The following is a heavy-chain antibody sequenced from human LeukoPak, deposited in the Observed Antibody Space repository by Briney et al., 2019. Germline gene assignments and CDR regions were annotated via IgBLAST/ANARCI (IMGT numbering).Heavy chain of an antibody. CDR1: GASLRENY. V-gene: IGHV4-34*01. J-gene: IGHJ4*02. D-gene: IGHD3-22*01. Sequence: SETLSLTCNVSGASLRENYWSWIRQSPGKGLEWIAEVKHSGSTNYNPSLKSRVTISADTSKNQFSLKLSSVTAADTAVYYCAREVHYDSSGYYHDYWGQGTLVTVSS. CDR3: AREVHYDSSGYYHDY. CDR2: VKHSGST.